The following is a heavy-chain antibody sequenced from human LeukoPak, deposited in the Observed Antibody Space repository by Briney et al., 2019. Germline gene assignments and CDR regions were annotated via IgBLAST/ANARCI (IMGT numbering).Heavy chain of an antibody. D-gene: IGHD3-22*01. CDR3: TTGTKTITMIVVAPY. CDR1: GFTFSNAW. CDR2: IKSKTDGGTT. J-gene: IGHJ4*02. Sequence: PGGSLRLSCAASGFTFSNAWMSWVRQAPGKGLEGVGRIKSKTDGGTTDYAAPVKGRFTISRDDSKNTLYLQMNSLKTEDTAVYYCTTGTKTITMIVVAPYWGQGTLVTVSS. V-gene: IGHV3-15*01.